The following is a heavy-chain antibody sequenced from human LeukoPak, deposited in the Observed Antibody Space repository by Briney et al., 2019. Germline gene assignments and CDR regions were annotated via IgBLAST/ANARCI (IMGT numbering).Heavy chain of an antibody. D-gene: IGHD1-26*01. V-gene: IGHV4-34*01. CDR3: ASRGAVEWGYFDY. Sequence: SETLSLTCAVYGGSFSGYYWSWIRQPPGKGLEWIGEINHSGSTNYNPSLKSRVTISVDTSKNQFSLKLSSVTAADTAVYYCASRGAVEWGYFDYWGQGTLVTVSS. CDR2: INHSGST. J-gene: IGHJ4*02. CDR1: GGSFSGYY.